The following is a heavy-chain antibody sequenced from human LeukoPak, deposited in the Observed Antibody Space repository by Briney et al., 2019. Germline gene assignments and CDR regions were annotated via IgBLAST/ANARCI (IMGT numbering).Heavy chain of an antibody. J-gene: IGHJ4*02. CDR2: MNPNSGNT. Sequence: ASVKVSCKASGYTFTSYDINWVRQATGQGLEWMGWMNPNSGNTGYAQKFQGRVTMTRNTSISTAYMGLSSLRSEDTAVYYCARASGGKGSPQVKAGRLVYWGQGTLDTVSS. CDR1: GYTFTSYD. D-gene: IGHD3-10*01. V-gene: IGHV1-8*01. CDR3: ARASGGKGSPQVKAGRLVY.